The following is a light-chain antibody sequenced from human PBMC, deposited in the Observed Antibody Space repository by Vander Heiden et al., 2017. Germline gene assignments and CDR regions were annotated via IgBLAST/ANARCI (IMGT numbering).Light chain of an antibody. CDR2: AAS. J-gene: IGKJ3*01. CDR3: QQSYRTPFT. Sequence: DIQMTQAPSSLSASVGDRVAIPCRASQSISSYLNWYQQQPGKAPQLLIYAASSLQSGAPSRFSGSGSGTDFTLTISILQPEDFATYYCQQSYRTPFTFGPGTKVDIK. V-gene: IGKV1-39*01. CDR1: QSISSY.